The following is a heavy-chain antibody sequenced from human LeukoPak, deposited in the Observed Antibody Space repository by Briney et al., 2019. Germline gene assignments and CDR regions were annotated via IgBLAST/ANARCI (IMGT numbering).Heavy chain of an antibody. V-gene: IGHV3-23*01. CDR1: GFTFSSYA. Sequence: GGSLRLSCAASGFTFSSYAMSWVRQAPGKGLEWVSAISGSGGNTYYADSVKGRFTISRDNAKNSLYLQMNSLRAEDTAVYYCVRRGLIVTEYLERWGQGTLVIVSS. CDR3: VRRGLIVTEYLER. D-gene: IGHD3-10*01. CDR2: ISGSGGNT. J-gene: IGHJ1*01.